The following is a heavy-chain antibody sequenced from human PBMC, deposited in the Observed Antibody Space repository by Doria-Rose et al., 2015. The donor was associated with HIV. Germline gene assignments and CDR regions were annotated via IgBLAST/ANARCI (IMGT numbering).Heavy chain of an antibody. V-gene: IGHV4-39*01. CDR3: ARHKRSGTSDLFDY. D-gene: IGHD1-26*01. CDR2: AHYSGTT. J-gene: IGHJ4*02. Sequence: ETLSLTCSVSGGSITSSSYYWGWVRQPPGKGLEWIGSAHYSGTTYYNPSLKSRVTISLDTSKNHFSLRLSSVTAADTAVYYCARHKRSGTSDLFDYWGQGTLVTVSS. CDR1: GGSITSSSYY.